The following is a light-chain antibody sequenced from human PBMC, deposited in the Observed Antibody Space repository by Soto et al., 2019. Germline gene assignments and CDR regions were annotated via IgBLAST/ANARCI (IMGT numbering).Light chain of an antibody. CDR3: AAWDDSLSVGV. J-gene: IGLJ3*02. V-gene: IGLV1-47*01. CDR2: RSN. CDR1: SSNIGSNY. Sequence: QSVLTQPPSASGTPGQRVTISCSGSSSNIGSNYVYWYQQLPGTAPKLLIYRSNQRPSGVPDRFSGSKSGTSASLAISGLRSEDEADYYCAAWDDSLSVGVFGGGTKLTVL.